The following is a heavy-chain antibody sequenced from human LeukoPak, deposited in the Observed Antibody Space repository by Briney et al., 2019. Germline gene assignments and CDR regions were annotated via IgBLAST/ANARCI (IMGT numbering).Heavy chain of an antibody. V-gene: IGHV4-38-2*02. Sequence: SETLSLTCTVSGYSISSGYYWGWIRQPPGKGLEWIGSIYHSGSTYYNPSLKSRVTISVDTSKNQFSLKLSSVTAADTAVYYCARVGEYSSGWYGFYFDYWGQGTLVTVSS. CDR1: GYSISSGYY. CDR3: ARVGEYSSGWYGFYFDY. CDR2: IYHSGST. D-gene: IGHD6-19*01. J-gene: IGHJ4*02.